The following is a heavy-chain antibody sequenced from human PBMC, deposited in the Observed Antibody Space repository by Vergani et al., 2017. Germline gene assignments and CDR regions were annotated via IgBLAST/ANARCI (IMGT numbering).Heavy chain of an antibody. CDR1: GGSISSGDYY. CDR2: IYYSGST. CDR3: AREWELLGAFDY. V-gene: IGHV4-30-4*01. J-gene: IGHJ4*02. D-gene: IGHD1-26*01. Sequence: QVQLQESGPGLVKPSQTLSLTCTVSGGSISSGDYYWSWIRQPPGKGLEWIGYIYYSGSTYYNPSLKSRVTISVDTPKNQFSLKLSYVTAADTAVYYCAREWELLGAFDYWGQGTLVTVSS.